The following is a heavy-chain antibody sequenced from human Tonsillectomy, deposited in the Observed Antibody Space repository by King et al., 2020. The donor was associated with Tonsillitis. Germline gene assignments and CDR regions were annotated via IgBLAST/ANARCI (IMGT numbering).Heavy chain of an antibody. CDR3: ASIPFIVGPGGFDP. V-gene: IGHV4-39*01. CDR2: IFYSGST. D-gene: IGHD1-26*01. J-gene: IGHJ5*02. CDR1: GGSISSSSYY. Sequence: QLQESGPGLVKPSETLSLTCTVSGGSISSSSYYWGWIRQPPGKGLEWIGSIFYSGSTYYNPSLKSRVNISVDVSKIQFSLYLSSVNAADAAVFYCASIPFIVGPGGFDPWGQGTLVTVSS.